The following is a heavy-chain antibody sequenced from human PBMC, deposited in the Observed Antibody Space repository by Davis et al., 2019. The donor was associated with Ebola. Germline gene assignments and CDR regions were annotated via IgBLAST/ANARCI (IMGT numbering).Heavy chain of an antibody. CDR3: AKAVYRHGNFDY. Sequence: GGSLRLSCAASGFTFSGYAMSWVRQAPGKGLEWVSTIFNSGDTTWYADSVKGWFTVSRDNSKNTLYLQMNSLRAEDTAVHYCAKAVYRHGNFDYWGQGILVTVSS. CDR2: IFNSGDTT. D-gene: IGHD5-24*01. V-gene: IGHV3-23*01. J-gene: IGHJ4*02. CDR1: GFTFSGYA.